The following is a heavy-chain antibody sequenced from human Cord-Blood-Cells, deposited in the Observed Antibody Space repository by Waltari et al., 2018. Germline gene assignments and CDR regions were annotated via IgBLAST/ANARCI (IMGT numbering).Heavy chain of an antibody. CDR1: GFTFSSYG. V-gene: IGHV3-30*02. CDR2: IRYDGSKK. D-gene: IGHD7-27*01. Sequence: QVQLVESGGGVVQPGGSLRLSCAASGFTFSSYGMHWVRQAPGQGLAWVAFIRYDGSKKYYADPVKGRFTIARDNFKNTVYLQMNSLRAEDTAVDYCAKDPATLTGELRRDAFDLWGQGTMVTGSS. CDR3: AKDPATLTGELRRDAFDL. J-gene: IGHJ3*01.